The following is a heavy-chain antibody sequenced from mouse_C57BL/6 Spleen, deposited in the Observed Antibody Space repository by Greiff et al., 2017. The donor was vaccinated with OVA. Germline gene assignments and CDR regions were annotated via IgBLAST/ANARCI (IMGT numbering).Heavy chain of an antibody. CDR2: IDPYDGYT. CDR3: ARSCSNYVGHFDY. Sequence: QVQLQQPGAELVMPGASVKLSCKASGYTFTGYRMHWVKQRPGQGLEWIGEIDPYDGYTSYNQKFKGKSTLTVDQSSSTSYMQLNSLTSEDSAVYYGARSCSNYVGHFDYWGQGTTLTVSS. V-gene: IGHV1-69*01. CDR1: GYTFTGYR. J-gene: IGHJ2*01. D-gene: IGHD2-5*01.